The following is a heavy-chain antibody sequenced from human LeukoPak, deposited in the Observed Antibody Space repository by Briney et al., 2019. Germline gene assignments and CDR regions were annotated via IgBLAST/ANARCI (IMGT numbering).Heavy chain of an antibody. D-gene: IGHD5-12*01. CDR2: IYHSGSA. CDR1: GGSINSYY. CDR3: ARAVRYSGYVIDY. V-gene: IGHV4-59*08. Sequence: SETLSLTCTVSGGSINSYYWSWIRQPPGKGLEWIGYIYHSGSANYKPSLKSRVTISVDTSKNQFSLKLSSVTAADTAVYYCARAVRYSGYVIDYWGQGTLVTISS. J-gene: IGHJ4*02.